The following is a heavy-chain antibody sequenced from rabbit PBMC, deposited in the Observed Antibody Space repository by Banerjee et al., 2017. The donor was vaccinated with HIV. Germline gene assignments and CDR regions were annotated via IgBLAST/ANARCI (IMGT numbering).Heavy chain of an antibody. CDR3: ARDLAGAIGWNFYL. J-gene: IGHJ4*01. CDR1: AFSFSDRDV. CDR2: INAATAKP. Sequence: QEQLVESGGGLVKPEGSLTLTCKASAFSFSDRDVMCWVRQAPGKGLEWIACINAATAKPVYATWAKGRFTISRTSSTTVTLQMTSLTAADTATYFCARDLAGAIGWNFYLWGPGTLVTV. D-gene: IGHD4-1*01. V-gene: IGHV1S45*01.